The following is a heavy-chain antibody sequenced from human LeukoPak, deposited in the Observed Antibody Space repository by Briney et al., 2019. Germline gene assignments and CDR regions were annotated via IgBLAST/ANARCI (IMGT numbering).Heavy chain of an antibody. CDR2: IYYSGST. D-gene: IGHD3-3*01. J-gene: IGHJ6*03. CDR1: GGSISSYY. Sequence: PSETLSLTCTVSGGSISSYYWSWIRQPPGKGLEWIGYIYYSGSTNYNPSLKSRVTISVDTSKNQFSLKLGSVTAADTAVYYCARGGYDPTYYMDVWGKGTTVTVSS. V-gene: IGHV4-59*01. CDR3: ARGGYDPTYYMDV.